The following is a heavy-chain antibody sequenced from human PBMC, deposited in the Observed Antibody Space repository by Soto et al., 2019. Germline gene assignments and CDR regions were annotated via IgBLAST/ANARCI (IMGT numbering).Heavy chain of an antibody. V-gene: IGHV1-18*01. D-gene: IGHD4-17*01. Sequence: ASVKVSCKASGYTFTSYGISWARQAPGQGLEWMGWISAYNGNTNYAQKLQGRVTMTTDTSTSTAYMELRSLRSDDTAVYYCARDNYGDPSFDYWGQGTLVTVSS. CDR2: ISAYNGNT. CDR3: ARDNYGDPSFDY. CDR1: GYTFTSYG. J-gene: IGHJ4*02.